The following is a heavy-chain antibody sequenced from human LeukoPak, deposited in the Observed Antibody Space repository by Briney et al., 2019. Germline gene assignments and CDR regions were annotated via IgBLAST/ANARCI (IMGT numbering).Heavy chain of an antibody. CDR1: GASVSSSSYY. V-gene: IGHV4-30-4*01. Sequence: SETLSLTCSVSGASVSSSSYYWSCIRQPPGKGLEYIGYVYFSGAIFYTPALQSRLSISVDTSKNQFSLKLSSVTAADTAVYYCARHGGTRVTLVEVYYFDYWGQGTLVTVSS. J-gene: IGHJ4*02. D-gene: IGHD4-11*01. CDR2: VYFSGAI. CDR3: ARHGGTRVTLVEVYYFDY.